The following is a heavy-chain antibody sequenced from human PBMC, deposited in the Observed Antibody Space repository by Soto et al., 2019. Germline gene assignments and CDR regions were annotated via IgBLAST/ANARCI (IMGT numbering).Heavy chain of an antibody. V-gene: IGHV1-3*01. J-gene: IGHJ4*02. CDR2: INAGNGNT. D-gene: IGHD2-15*01. CDR3: ARVSRVDYFDY. CDR1: GYTFTSYA. Sequence: VASVKVSCKASGYTFTSYAMHWVRQAPGQRLEWMGWINAGNGNTKYSQKFQGRVTITRDTSASTAYMELSSLRSEDTAVYYCARVSRVDYFDYWGQGTLVTVSS.